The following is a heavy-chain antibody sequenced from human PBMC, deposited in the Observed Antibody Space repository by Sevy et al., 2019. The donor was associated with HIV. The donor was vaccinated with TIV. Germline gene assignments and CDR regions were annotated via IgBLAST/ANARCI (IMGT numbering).Heavy chain of an antibody. CDR2: INHSGST. CDR3: ARGGDKDTAMAPYYFDY. Sequence: SETLSLTCAVYGGSFSGYYWSWIRQPPGKGLEWIGEINHSGSTNYNPSLKSRVTISVDTSKNQFSLKLSSVTAADTAVHYCARGGDKDTAMAPYYFDYWGQGTLVTVSS. V-gene: IGHV4-34*01. CDR1: GGSFSGYY. D-gene: IGHD5-18*01. J-gene: IGHJ4*02.